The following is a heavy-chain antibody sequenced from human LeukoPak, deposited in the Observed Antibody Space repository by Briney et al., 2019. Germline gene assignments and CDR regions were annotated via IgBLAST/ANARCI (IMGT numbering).Heavy chain of an antibody. CDR3: ARVRVDTAMVRTNYYYYGMDV. CDR1: GGSISSYY. J-gene: IGHJ6*02. D-gene: IGHD5-18*01. CDR2: IYYSGST. V-gene: IGHV4-59*01. Sequence: SETLSLTCTVSGGSISSYYWNWIRQPPGKGLEWIGYIYYSGSTNYNPSLKSRVTISVDTSKNQFSLKLSSVTAADTAVYYCARVRVDTAMVRTNYYYYGMDVWGQGTTVTVSS.